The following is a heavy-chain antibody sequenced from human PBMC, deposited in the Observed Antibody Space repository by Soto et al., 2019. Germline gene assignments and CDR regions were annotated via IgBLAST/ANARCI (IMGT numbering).Heavy chain of an antibody. V-gene: IGHV4-59*01. CDR2: IYYSGST. CDR1: GGSISSYY. CDR3: ATGKLEIIYFDY. Sequence: SETLSLTCTVSGGSISSYYWSWIRQPPGKGLEWIGYIYYSGSTNYNPSLKSRVTISVDTSKNQFSLKLSSVTAADTAVYYCATGKLEIIYFDYWGQGTLVTVSS. J-gene: IGHJ4*02. D-gene: IGHD1-1*01.